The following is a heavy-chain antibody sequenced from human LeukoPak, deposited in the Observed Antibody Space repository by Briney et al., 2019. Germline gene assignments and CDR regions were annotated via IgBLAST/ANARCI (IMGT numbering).Heavy chain of an antibody. CDR2: LYSDGNT. CDR3: ARGVEPLAANTLAY. D-gene: IGHD1-14*01. CDR1: EFALERYT. Sequence: GGSLRLSCEVSEFALERYTMSWVRQAPGKGLEWVSVLYSDGNTKYADSVQGRFTISRDNSKNTLYLEMNSLSPDDTAVYYCARGVEPLAANTLAYWGQGTLVTVSS. J-gene: IGHJ4*02. V-gene: IGHV3-53*01.